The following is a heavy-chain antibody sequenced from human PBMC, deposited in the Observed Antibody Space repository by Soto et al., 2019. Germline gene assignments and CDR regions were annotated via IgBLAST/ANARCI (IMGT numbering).Heavy chain of an antibody. CDR1: GYTFTGYD. J-gene: IGHJ4*02. CDR2: MNPNSGNT. D-gene: IGHD2-21*02. V-gene: IGHV1-8*01. Sequence: QVQLVQSGAEVKKPGASVKVSCKASGYTFTGYDINWVRQATGQGLEWMGWMNPNSGNTGYAQKFQGRVTMTRNTSISTAYMELSSLRSEDTAVYYCARGRESIVVVTATLLDYWGQGTLVTVSS. CDR3: ARGRESIVVVTATLLDY.